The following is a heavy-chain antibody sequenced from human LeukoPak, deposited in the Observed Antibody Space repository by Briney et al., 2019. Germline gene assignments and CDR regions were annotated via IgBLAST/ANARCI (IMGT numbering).Heavy chain of an antibody. Sequence: NPSETLSLTCAVYGGSFSGYYWSWIRQPPGKGLEWIGYIYYSGSTNYNPSLKSRVTISVDTSKNQFSLKLSSVTAADTAVYYCARSVLRFLEWPNAFDIWGQGTMVTVSS. CDR2: IYYSGST. V-gene: IGHV4-59*01. J-gene: IGHJ3*02. D-gene: IGHD3-3*01. CDR1: GGSFSGYY. CDR3: ARSVLRFLEWPNAFDI.